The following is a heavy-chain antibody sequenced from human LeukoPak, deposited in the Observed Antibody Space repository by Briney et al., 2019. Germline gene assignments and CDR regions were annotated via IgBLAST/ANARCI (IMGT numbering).Heavy chain of an antibody. J-gene: IGHJ5*02. CDR3: ARVASLLKELDP. Sequence: ASVKVSCKASGYTFTSYGISWVRQAPGQGLEWMGWNSAYNGNTNYAQKLQGRVTMTTDTSTSTAYMELRSLRSDDTAVYYCARVASLLKELDPWGQGTLVTVSS. D-gene: IGHD3-10*01. V-gene: IGHV1-18*01. CDR2: NSAYNGNT. CDR1: GYTFTSYG.